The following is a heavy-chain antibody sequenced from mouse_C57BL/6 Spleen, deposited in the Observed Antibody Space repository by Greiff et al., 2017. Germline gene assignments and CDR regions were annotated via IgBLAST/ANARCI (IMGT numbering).Heavy chain of an antibody. CDR2: IHPNSGST. CDR1: GYTFTSYW. V-gene: IGHV1-64*01. Sequence: QVQLQQPGAELVKPGASVKLSCKASGYTFTSYWMHWVKQRPGQGLEWIGMIHPNSGSTNYNEKFKSKATLTVDKSSSTAYMQLSSLTSEDSAVYYCARSGPDSYFDYWGQGTTLTVSS. CDR3: ARSGPDSYFDY. J-gene: IGHJ2*01.